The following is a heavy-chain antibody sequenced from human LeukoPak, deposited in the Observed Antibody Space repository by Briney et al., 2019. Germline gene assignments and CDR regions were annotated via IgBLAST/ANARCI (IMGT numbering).Heavy chain of an antibody. J-gene: IGHJ3*02. D-gene: IGHD2-8*01. CDR3: AAEGPNCTNGVCYTTAFDI. CDR2: ISAYNGNK. V-gene: IGHV1-18*01. CDR1: GYTHTSYG. Sequence: ASVKVSRKSSGYTHTSYGIRWVRQAPGQGLEWMGWISAYNGNKKYAQKLQDRVTMNTDTYTNTAYMKLRSLRSDDTAVYYCAAEGPNCTNGVCYTTAFDIWGQGTMVTVSS.